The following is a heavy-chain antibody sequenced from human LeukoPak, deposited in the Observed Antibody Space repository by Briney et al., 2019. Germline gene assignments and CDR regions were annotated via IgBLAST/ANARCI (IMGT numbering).Heavy chain of an antibody. CDR1: GLTFSTYW. J-gene: IGHJ6*04. CDR2: IKQDGSEK. CDR3: AGGIAMVRGGDV. D-gene: IGHD3-10*01. V-gene: IGHV3-7*01. Sequence: GGSLRLSCAASGLTFSTYWMTWVRQAPGKGLEWVANIKQDGSEKNYVDSVKGRFTISRDNAKNSLYLQMNSLRVEDTAVYYCAGGIAMVRGGDVWGKGTAVTVSS.